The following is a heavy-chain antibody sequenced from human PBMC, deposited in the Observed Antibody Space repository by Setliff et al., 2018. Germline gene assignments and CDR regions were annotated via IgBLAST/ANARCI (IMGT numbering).Heavy chain of an antibody. J-gene: IGHJ4*02. CDR1: GYTFVGYY. Sequence: GASVKVSCKASGYTFVGYYLHWVRQAPGQGLEWMGWINPKTGGTNYAQKFQGRVTMTRDASINTAFMHLSSLESDDMAVYYCAREPYDYIWGSYRSPYFDHWGQGALVTV. V-gene: IGHV1-2*02. CDR3: AREPYDYIWGSYRSPYFDH. D-gene: IGHD3-16*02. CDR2: INPKTGGT.